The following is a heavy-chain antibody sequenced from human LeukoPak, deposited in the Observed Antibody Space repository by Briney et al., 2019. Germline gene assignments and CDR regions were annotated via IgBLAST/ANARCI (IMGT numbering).Heavy chain of an antibody. D-gene: IGHD1-26*01. CDR3: VRDRGTYRPIDY. CDR1: AFTLNAYN. CDR2: ISYTGNYI. J-gene: IGHJ4*02. Sequence: GGSLRLSCAASAFTLNAYNMNWVRQAPGKGLEWVSCISYTGNYIYYADAVKGRFTISRDNAQNSLYLQMNSLRAEDAAIYYCVRDRGTYRPIDYWGQGTLVTVSS. V-gene: IGHV3-21*04.